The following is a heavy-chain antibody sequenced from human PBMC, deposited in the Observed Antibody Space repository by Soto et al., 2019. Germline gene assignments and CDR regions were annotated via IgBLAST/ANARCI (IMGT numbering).Heavy chain of an antibody. CDR1: GGSFSGYY. V-gene: IGHV4-34*01. J-gene: IGHJ5*02. CDR2: INHSGST. CDR3: ARGGPAAAGRIWFDP. Sequence: SETLSLTCAVYGGSFSGYYWSWIRQPPGKWLEWIGEINHSGSTNYNPSLKSRVTISVDTSKNQFSLKLSSVTAADTAVYYCARGGPAAAGRIWFDPWGQGXLVTVSS. D-gene: IGHD6-13*01.